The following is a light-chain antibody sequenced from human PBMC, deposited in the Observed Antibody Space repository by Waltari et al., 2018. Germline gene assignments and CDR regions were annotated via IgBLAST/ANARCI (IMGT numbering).Light chain of an antibody. CDR2: DAS. J-gene: IGKJ4*01. CDR3: QQYDDLPLT. V-gene: IGKV1-33*01. CDR1: QDTKIF. Sequence: DIQMTQSPASLSASVGDRVTITCQASQDTKIFLNWYLQKSGKAPKLLIYDASNLQPGVPSRFSGSGSGTDFAFTISSLQPEDVATYYCQQYDDLPLTFGGGTKVEIQ.